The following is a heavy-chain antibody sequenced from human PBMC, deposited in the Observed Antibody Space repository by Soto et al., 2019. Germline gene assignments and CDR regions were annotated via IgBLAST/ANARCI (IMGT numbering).Heavy chain of an antibody. J-gene: IGHJ6*02. CDR1: GFSFGSYS. V-gene: IGHV3-23*01. D-gene: IGHD6-19*01. CDR2: IGGDAVTT. Sequence: EVQLLESGGGLVQPGGSLRLSCAASGFSFGSYSMTWVRQAPGKGLEWVSVIGGDAVTTYYADSVKGRFTVSRDNFKNTVHLQINSLRAEDTAVYYCAKALYSSTYARGLDVWGQGTTVTVSS. CDR3: AKALYSSTYARGLDV.